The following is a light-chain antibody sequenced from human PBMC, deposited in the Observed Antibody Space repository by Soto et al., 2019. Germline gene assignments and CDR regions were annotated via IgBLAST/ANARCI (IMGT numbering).Light chain of an antibody. V-gene: IGLV1-44*01. Sequence: QSVLTQPPSASGTPGQRVTISCSGSRSNIGSNTVNWYQQLPGSAPKLLIYSNNQRPSGVPDRFSGSKSGTSASLAISGLRSEDEADYYCEAWDDSLNGFYVFGTGTKVTVL. CDR3: EAWDDSLNGFYV. J-gene: IGLJ1*01. CDR1: RSNIGSNT. CDR2: SNN.